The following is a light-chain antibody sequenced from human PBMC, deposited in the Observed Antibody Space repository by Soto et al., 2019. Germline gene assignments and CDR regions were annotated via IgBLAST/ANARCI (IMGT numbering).Light chain of an antibody. V-gene: IGLV2-14*03. CDR3: SSFTGSSYV. CDR1: SSDVGNNNY. Sequence: QAASVSGSPGQSITISCTGTSSDVGNNNYVSWYQHNPGRAPKVMICDVTNRPSGVSNRFSGSKSGNTASLTISGLQAEDEADYYCSSFTGSSYVFGTGTKLTVL. J-gene: IGLJ1*01. CDR2: DVT.